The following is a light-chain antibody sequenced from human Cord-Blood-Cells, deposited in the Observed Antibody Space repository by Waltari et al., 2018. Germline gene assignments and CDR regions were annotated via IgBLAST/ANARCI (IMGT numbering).Light chain of an antibody. J-gene: IGKJ2*01. CDR1: QSVSSN. V-gene: IGKV3-15*01. CDR2: GAS. CDR3: QQYNNWPPYT. Sequence: EIVLTQSPATLPVSPGERATLSCRASQSVSSNLARYQQKPGQAPRLLIYGASTRSTGIPARFSGSGSGTEFTLTISSLQSEDFAVYYCQQYNNWPPYTFGQGTKLEIK.